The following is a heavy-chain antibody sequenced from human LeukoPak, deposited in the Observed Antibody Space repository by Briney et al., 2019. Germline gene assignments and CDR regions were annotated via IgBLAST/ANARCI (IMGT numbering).Heavy chain of an antibody. D-gene: IGHD5-24*01. V-gene: IGHV3-74*01. CDR2: IKYDGSHT. J-gene: IGHJ5*02. Sequence: PGGSLRLSCAASGFIFSNYWMLWVRQAPGKGLVWVSRIKYDGSHTDYADSVKGRFTISRGNAKNTLFLQMNSLRAEDTAVYYCATARRQGYNLVDSWGQGTLVTVSS. CDR1: GFIFSNYW. CDR3: ATARRQGYNLVDS.